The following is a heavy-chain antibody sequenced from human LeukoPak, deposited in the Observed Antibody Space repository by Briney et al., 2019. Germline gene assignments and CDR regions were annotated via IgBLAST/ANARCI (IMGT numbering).Heavy chain of an antibody. V-gene: IGHV1-18*01. CDR3: ARDRSSSDI. CDR1: GYTFTTYG. Sequence: ASVKVSCKASGYTFTTYGISWVRQAPGQGLEWMGWISAYNGNTDYAQNFQGRVTMTIDTPTTTAYMELRSLRSDDTAVYYCARDRSSSDIWGQGTMVTVSS. D-gene: IGHD6-19*01. CDR2: ISAYNGNT. J-gene: IGHJ3*02.